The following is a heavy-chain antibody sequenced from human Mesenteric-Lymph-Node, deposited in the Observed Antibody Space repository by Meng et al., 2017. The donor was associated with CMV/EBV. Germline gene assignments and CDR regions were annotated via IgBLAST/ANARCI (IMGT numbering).Heavy chain of an antibody. CDR2: MNPNSGNT. CDR1: GYTFTSYE. D-gene: IGHD3-10*01. Sequence: CKDSGYTFTSYEINWVRQATGQGLEWMGWMNPNSGNTGYAQRYQGRVTMTRSTSISTAYMELSSLTSEDTAVYYCSTREASGNWNFDYWGQGTLVTVSS. V-gene: IGHV1-8*01. J-gene: IGHJ4*02. CDR3: STREASGNWNFDY.